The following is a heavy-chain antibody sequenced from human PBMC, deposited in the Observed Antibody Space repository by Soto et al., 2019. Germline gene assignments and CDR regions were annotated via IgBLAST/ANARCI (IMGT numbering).Heavy chain of an antibody. CDR3: AKIPPGYSYGYFYFDY. CDR2: ISGSGGST. J-gene: IGHJ4*02. Sequence: EVQLLESGGGLVQPGGSLRLSCAASGFTFSSYAMSWVRQAPGKGLEWVSAISGSGGSTYYADSVKGRFTISRDNSKNTLYLQMNSLRAEDTAVYYCAKIPPGYSYGYFYFDYWGQGTLGTVSS. D-gene: IGHD5-18*01. V-gene: IGHV3-23*01. CDR1: GFTFSSYA.